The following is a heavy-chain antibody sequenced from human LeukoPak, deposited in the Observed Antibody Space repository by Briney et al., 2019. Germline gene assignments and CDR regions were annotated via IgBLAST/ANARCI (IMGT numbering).Heavy chain of an antibody. J-gene: IGHJ6*03. CDR3: ARRGGPYYYGSGSYYKSHYYMDV. V-gene: IGHV1-69*05. CDR1: GGTFSNYV. D-gene: IGHD3-10*01. CDR2: IIPSFGTA. Sequence: GSSVKASCKASGGTFSNYVISWVRQAPGQGLEWMGGIIPSFGTANYAQKLQGRVTMTTDTSTSTAYMELSRLRSDDTAVYYCARRGGPYYYGSGSYYKSHYYMDVWGKGTTVTISS.